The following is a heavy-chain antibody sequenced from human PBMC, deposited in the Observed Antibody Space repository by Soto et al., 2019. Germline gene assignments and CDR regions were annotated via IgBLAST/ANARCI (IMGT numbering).Heavy chain of an antibody. Sequence: SETLSLTCAVYGGSFSGYYWSWIRQPPGKGLEWIGEINHSGSTNYNPSLKSRVTISVDTSKNQFSLKLSSVTAADTAVYYCATKTGIRTWVKIKAFGGKGPLDPVS. V-gene: IGHV4-34*01. J-gene: IGHJ4*02. CDR3: ATKTGIRTWVKIKAF. CDR1: GGSFSGYY. D-gene: IGHD1-1*01. CDR2: INHSGST.